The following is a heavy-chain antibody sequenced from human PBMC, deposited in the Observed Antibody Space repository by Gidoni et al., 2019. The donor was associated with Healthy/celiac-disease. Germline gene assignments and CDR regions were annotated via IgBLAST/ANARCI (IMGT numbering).Heavy chain of an antibody. V-gene: IGHV5-51*01. D-gene: IGHD6-19*01. Sequence: EVQLVQAGAEVTKPGESLKISCKCSGYRFTTYWVARIRQMPGKGLEWMGIIYPGDSDTRYSPSLQGQVTISADKSISTAYLQWSSLEASDTATYYCARLGASGWSFDYWGQGTLVTVSS. CDR2: IYPGDSDT. J-gene: IGHJ4*02. CDR1: GYRFTTYW. CDR3: ARLGASGWSFDY.